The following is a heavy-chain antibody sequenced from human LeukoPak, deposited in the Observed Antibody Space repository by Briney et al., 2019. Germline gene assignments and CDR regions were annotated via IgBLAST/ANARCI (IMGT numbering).Heavy chain of an antibody. D-gene: IGHD2-2*02. V-gene: IGHV1-8*03. CDR3: ARGGGYCSSTSCYIYYYMDV. J-gene: IGHJ6*03. CDR1: GYTFTSYA. Sequence: EASVKVSCKASGYTFTSYAMNWVRQAPGQGLEWMGWMNPNSGNTGYAQKFQGRVTITRNTSISTAYMELSSLRSEDTAVYYCARGGGYCSSTSCYIYYYMDVWGKGTTVTVSS. CDR2: MNPNSGNT.